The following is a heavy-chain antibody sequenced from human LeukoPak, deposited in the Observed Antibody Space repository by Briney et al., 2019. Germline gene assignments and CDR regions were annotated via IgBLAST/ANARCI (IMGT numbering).Heavy chain of an antibody. CDR1: GFTFSNAW. V-gene: IGHV3-15*01. D-gene: IGHD5-12*01. Sequence: GGSLRLSCAASGFTFSNAWMSWVRQAPGKGLEWVGRIKSKTDGGTTDYAAPVKGRFTISRDDSKNTLYLQMNSLKTEDTAVYYCARVYSGYDLPGSLANYYFDYWGQGTLVTVSS. J-gene: IGHJ4*02. CDR2: IKSKTDGGTT. CDR3: ARVYSGYDLPGSLANYYFDY.